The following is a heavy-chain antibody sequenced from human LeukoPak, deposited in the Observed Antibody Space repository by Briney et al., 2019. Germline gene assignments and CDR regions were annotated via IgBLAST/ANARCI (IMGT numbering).Heavy chain of an antibody. CDR1: GGSISSSW. J-gene: IGHJ4*02. V-gene: IGHV4-4*02. CDR2: IFHSGST. CDR3: TCHSGWSGPSE. Sequence: SETLSLTCAVSGGSISSSWWSWVRQPPGKGLEWIGEIFHSGSTNYNPSLKSRVTISVDKSKNHFSLELTSVTAADMAVYYCTCHSGWSGPSEWGQGTLVIVSS. D-gene: IGHD6-19*01.